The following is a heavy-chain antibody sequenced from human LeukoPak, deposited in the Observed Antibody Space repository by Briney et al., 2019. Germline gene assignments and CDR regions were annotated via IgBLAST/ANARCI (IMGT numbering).Heavy chain of an antibody. D-gene: IGHD2-21*02. J-gene: IGHJ3*02. CDR1: GFTFSGSA. V-gene: IGHV3-73*01. CDR2: IRSKANSYAT. Sequence: GGSRRLSCAASGFTFSGSAMHWVRQASGKGLEWVGRIRSKANSYATAYAASVKGRFTISRDDSKNTAYLQMNSLKTEDTAVYYRTRYSNCGGDCYANLDAFDIWGQGTMVTVSS. CDR3: TRYSNCGGDCYANLDAFDI.